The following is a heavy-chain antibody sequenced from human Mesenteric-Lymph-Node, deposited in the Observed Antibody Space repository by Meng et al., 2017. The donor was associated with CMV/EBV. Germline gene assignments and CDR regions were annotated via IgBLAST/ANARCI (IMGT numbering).Heavy chain of an antibody. D-gene: IGHD2-8*02. V-gene: IGHV3-30*04. CDR1: GFTVSDYA. Sequence: SCAAFGFTVSDYAMHWVRQAPGKGLEWVAVVSSDGTIKYYADSVKGRFTISRDNSKNTLYLQMNSLRAEDTAMYYCARRAGGVDYWGQGTLVTVSS. CDR2: VSSDGTIK. CDR3: ARRAGGVDY. J-gene: IGHJ4*02.